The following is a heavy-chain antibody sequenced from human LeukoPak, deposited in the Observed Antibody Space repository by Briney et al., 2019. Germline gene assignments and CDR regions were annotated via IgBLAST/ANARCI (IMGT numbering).Heavy chain of an antibody. Sequence: GASVKVSCKASGYTFTSYGISWVRQATGQGLEWMGWMNPNSGNTGYAQKFQGRVTMTRNTSISTAYMELSSLRSEDTAVYYCATRSYYYDSSGYHFWGQGTMVTVSS. CDR1: GYTFTSYG. CDR2: MNPNSGNT. D-gene: IGHD3-22*01. CDR3: ATRSYYYDSSGYHF. J-gene: IGHJ3*01. V-gene: IGHV1-8*02.